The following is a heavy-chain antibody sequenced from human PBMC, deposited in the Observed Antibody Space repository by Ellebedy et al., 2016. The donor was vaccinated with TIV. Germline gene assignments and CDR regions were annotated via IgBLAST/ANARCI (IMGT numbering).Heavy chain of an antibody. J-gene: IGHJ4*02. CDR3: AKGDSTNCYD. CDR1: GFTFSRYW. D-gene: IGHD2-2*01. Sequence: GESLKISCAASGFTFSRYWMHWVRQGPGEGLVWVSRINSDGSSRTNYADSVKGRFTISRDTAKNTLYLQMTSLRVEDTAVYYCAKGDSTNCYDWGQGTLVTVSS. V-gene: IGHV3-74*01. CDR2: INSDGSSRT.